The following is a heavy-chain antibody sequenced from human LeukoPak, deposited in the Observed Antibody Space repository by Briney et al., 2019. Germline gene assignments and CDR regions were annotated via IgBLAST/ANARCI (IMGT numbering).Heavy chain of an antibody. D-gene: IGHD2-2*01. V-gene: IGHV3-53*01. CDR3: ARGPTVSSTWDY. CDR2: IYGGDNR. Sequence: GGSLRLSCAASGFTVSSAYVSWVRQAPGKGLEWVSSIYGGDNREYSDSAKGRFTISRDDSKNTVSLQMSSLRVEDTAVYYCARGPTVSSTWDYWGQGTLVTVSP. J-gene: IGHJ4*02. CDR1: GFTVSSAY.